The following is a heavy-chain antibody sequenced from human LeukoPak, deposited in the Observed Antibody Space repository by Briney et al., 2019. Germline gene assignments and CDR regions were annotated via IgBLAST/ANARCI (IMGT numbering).Heavy chain of an antibody. CDR2: IKEDGSEK. Sequence: CGSLRLSCAASGFTFSSYWMTWVRQAPGEGVEGLANIKEDGSEKYYADSVKGRFTICRDTAKTSLYPQMNSLRAEDTAVYYCARRGSNDYWGQGTLVTVSS. D-gene: IGHD3-10*01. CDR1: GFTFSSYW. V-gene: IGHV3-7*01. J-gene: IGHJ4*02. CDR3: ARRGSNDY.